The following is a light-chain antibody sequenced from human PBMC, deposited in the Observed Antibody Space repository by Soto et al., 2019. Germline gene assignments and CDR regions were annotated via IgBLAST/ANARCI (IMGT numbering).Light chain of an antibody. J-gene: IGLJ1*01. CDR1: SSNIGNNY. Sequence: QSVLTQPPSVSAAPGQQVTISCSGMSSNIGNNYVSWYQQLPGTAPKLLIYEDNKRPSGIPDRFSGSKSGTSATLGITGLQTGDEADYYCGTWDSSLSAYVFGTGTKVTVL. CDR2: EDN. V-gene: IGLV1-51*02. CDR3: GTWDSSLSAYV.